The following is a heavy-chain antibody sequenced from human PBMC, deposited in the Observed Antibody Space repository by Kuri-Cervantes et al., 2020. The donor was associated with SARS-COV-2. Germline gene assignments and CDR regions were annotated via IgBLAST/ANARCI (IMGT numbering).Heavy chain of an antibody. J-gene: IGHJ1*01. V-gene: IGHV3-33*06. CDR3: AKDQRVVPAAIWYFQH. Sequence: GESLKISCVASGFFFPNFGLHWVRQAPGKGLEWVAVIWYDGSHQFYADSVKGRFTISRDNSKNTLYLQMNSLRAEDTAVYYCAKDQRVVPAAIWYFQHWGQGTLVTVSS. D-gene: IGHD2-2*02. CDR1: GFFFPNFG. CDR2: IWYDGSHQ.